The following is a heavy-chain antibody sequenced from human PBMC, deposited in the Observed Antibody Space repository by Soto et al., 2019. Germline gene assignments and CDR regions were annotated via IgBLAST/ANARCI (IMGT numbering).Heavy chain of an antibody. CDR3: ARYSSSWYEYYFDY. Sequence: GASVKVSCKASGGTFSSYAISWVRQALGQGLEWMGGIIPIFGTANYAQKFQGRVTVTADESTSTAYMELSSLRSEDTAVYYCARYSSSWYEYYFDYWGQGTLVTVSS. CDR1: GGTFSSYA. V-gene: IGHV1-69*13. J-gene: IGHJ4*02. CDR2: IIPIFGTA. D-gene: IGHD6-13*01.